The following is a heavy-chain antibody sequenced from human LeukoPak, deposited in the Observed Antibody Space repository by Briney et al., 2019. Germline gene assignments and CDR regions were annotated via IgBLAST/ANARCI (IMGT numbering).Heavy chain of an antibody. Sequence: PSETLSLTCTVSGYSISSGYYWGWIRQPPGKGLEWIGSIYHSGSTYYNPSLKSRVTISVDTSKNQFSLKLNSVTAADTAVYYCARGSIHGSSSYYMDVWGKGTTVTVSS. CDR1: GYSISSGYY. CDR2: IYHSGST. J-gene: IGHJ6*03. CDR3: ARGSIHGSSSYYMDV. D-gene: IGHD6-6*01. V-gene: IGHV4-38-2*02.